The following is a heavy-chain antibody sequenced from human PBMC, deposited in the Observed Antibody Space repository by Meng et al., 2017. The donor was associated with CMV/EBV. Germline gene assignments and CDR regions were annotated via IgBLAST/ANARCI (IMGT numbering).Heavy chain of an antibody. J-gene: IGHJ4*02. V-gene: IGHV4-30-4*08. CDR1: GGSISIGHYY. CDR2: IYYSGST. D-gene: IGHD3-3*01. Sequence: QAHPQEPGPGLVQPSQTLSLTRPVSGGSISIGHYYGSWIRQPPGKGLEWIGYIYYSGSTYYTPSLKSRVTISVDTSKNQFSLKLSSVTAADTAVYYCARDNRRGGVDYWGQGTLVTVSS. CDR3: ARDNRRGGVDY.